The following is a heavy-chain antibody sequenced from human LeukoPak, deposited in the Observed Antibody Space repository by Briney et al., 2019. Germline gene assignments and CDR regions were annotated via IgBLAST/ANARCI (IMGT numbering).Heavy chain of an antibody. D-gene: IGHD6-13*01. V-gene: IGHV3-23*01. Sequence: GGSLRLSCAASGFTFRSYAMSWVRQAPGKGLEWVSAISGSGGSTYYADSVKGRFTISRDNSKNTLYLQMNSLRAEDTAVYYCAKTHAAGCSSSWNGNFFDYWGQGTLVTVSS. CDR2: ISGSGGST. CDR1: GFTFRSYA. J-gene: IGHJ4*02. CDR3: AKTHAAGCSSSWNGNFFDY.